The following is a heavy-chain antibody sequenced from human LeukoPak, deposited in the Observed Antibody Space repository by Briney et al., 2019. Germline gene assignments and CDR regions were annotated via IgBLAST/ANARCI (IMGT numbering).Heavy chain of an antibody. CDR2: IKEDGSEK. J-gene: IGHJ4*02. CDR1: GFTFTSYW. CDR3: ARGHFYSIY. D-gene: IGHD2/OR15-2a*01. V-gene: IGHV3-7*01. Sequence: GGSLRLSCAASGFTFTSYWMTWVRQAPGKGLEWVANIKEDGSEKYVDSVKGRFSISRDNAKNSLYLQMNSLRAEDTAVYYCARGHFYSIYWGQGTLLTVSS.